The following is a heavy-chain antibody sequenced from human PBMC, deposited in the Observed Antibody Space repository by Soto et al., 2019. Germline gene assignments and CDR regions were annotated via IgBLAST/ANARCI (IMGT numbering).Heavy chain of an antibody. V-gene: IGHV3-48*03. CDR3: ARAGFRGYSTKGWFDP. CDR2: ISSSGSTI. D-gene: IGHD5-12*01. J-gene: IGHJ5*02. CDR1: GFTFSSYE. Sequence: GSLRLSCAASGFTFSSYEMNWVRQAPGKGLEWVSYISSSGSTIYYADSVKGRFTISRDNAKNSLYLQMNSLRAEDTAVYYCARAGFRGYSTKGWFDPWGQGTLVTVSS.